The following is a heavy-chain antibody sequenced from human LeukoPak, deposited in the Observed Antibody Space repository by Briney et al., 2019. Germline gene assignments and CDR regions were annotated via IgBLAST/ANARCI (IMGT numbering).Heavy chain of an antibody. V-gene: IGHV3-21*01. Sequence: PGGSLRLSCAASGFTFSSYSMNWVRQAPGKGLEWVSSISSSSSCIYYADSVKGRFTISRDNAKNSLYLQMNSLRAEDTAVYYCSTTGTRDAFDIWGQGTMVTVSS. CDR3: STTGTRDAFDI. D-gene: IGHD1-1*01. CDR1: GFTFSSYS. J-gene: IGHJ3*02. CDR2: ISSSSSCI.